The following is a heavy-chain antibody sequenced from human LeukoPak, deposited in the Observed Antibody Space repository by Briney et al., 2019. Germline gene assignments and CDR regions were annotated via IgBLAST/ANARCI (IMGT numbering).Heavy chain of an antibody. CDR3: ARGGFSHGFDI. Sequence: GGSLRLSCGASGFTFNSYWFRWVRQAPGKGLVWVSRIDNDGTDTIYADSVKGRFAISRDNAKNTLYLQMDSLRAEDTAVYYCARGGFSHGFDIWGQGTMVTVSS. J-gene: IGHJ3*02. D-gene: IGHD5-12*01. CDR1: GFTFNSYW. V-gene: IGHV3-74*01. CDR2: IDNDGTDT.